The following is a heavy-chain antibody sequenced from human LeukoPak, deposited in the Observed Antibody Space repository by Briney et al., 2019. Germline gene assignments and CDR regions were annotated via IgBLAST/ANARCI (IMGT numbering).Heavy chain of an antibody. CDR1: GFTFSSYS. D-gene: IGHD2-15*01. CDR2: ISSSSSYI. CDR3: ARDGGDIVVVVAASNDAFDI. Sequence: GGSLRLSCAASGFTFSSYSMNWVRQAPGKGLEWVSSISSSSSYIYYADSVKDRFTISRDNAKNSLYLQMNSLRAEDTAVYYCARDGGDIVVVVAASNDAFDIWGQGTMVTVSS. J-gene: IGHJ3*02. V-gene: IGHV3-21*01.